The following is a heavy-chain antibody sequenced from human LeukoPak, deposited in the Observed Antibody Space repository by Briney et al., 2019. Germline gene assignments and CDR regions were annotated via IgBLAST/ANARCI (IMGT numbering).Heavy chain of an antibody. Sequence: SETLSLTCTVSGGSISSSSYYWGWIRQPPGKGLEWIGSIYYSGSTYYNPSLKSRVTISVDTSKNQFSLKLSSVAAADTAVYYCARGQMATIDYWGQGTLVTVSS. CDR3: ARGQMATIDY. D-gene: IGHD5-24*01. CDR1: GGSISSSSYY. CDR2: IYYSGST. V-gene: IGHV4-39*07. J-gene: IGHJ4*02.